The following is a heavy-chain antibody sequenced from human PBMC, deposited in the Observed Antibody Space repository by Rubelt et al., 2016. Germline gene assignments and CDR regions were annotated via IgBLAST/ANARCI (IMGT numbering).Heavy chain of an antibody. D-gene: IGHD3-22*01. CDR3: ARGAYYVSSGLVDY. CDR1: GFSLSTSGMC. CDR2: IDWDDDK. V-gene: IGHV2-70*15. J-gene: IGHJ4*02. Sequence: QVTLRESGPALVKPTQTLTLTCTFSGFSLSTSGMCVSWIRQPPGKALEWLARIDWDDDKYYSTSLKTRLTISKDTSKNQVVLTMTNMDPVDTATYYCARGAYYVSSGLVDYWGQGTLVTVSS.